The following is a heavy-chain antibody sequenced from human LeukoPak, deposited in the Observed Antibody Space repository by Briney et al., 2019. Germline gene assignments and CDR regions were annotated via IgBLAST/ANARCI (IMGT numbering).Heavy chain of an antibody. CDR3: AKWSRGSYGMDV. Sequence: PGGSLRLSCAASGFTFSSYGMHWVRQAPGKGLEWVAVISYDGSNKYYADSVKGRFTISRDNSKNTLYLQMNSPRAEDTAVYYCAKWSRGSYGMDVWGQGTTVTVSS. V-gene: IGHV3-30*18. CDR1: GFTFSSYG. J-gene: IGHJ6*02. CDR2: ISYDGSNK. D-gene: IGHD3-10*01.